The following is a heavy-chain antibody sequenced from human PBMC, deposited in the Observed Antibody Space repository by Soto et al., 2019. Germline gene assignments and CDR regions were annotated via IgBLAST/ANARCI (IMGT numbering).Heavy chain of an antibody. CDR3: ARHSESYCSSTSCHYFDY. CDR2: IYYSGGT. Sequence: SETLSLTCTVSGGSIVSDNWWSWVRQPPGKGLEWIGEIYYSGGTNYNPSLKSRVTISVDTSKNQFSLKLSSVTAADTAVYYCARHSESYCSSTSCHYFDYWGQGTLVTVSS. J-gene: IGHJ4*02. D-gene: IGHD2-2*01. V-gene: IGHV4-4*02. CDR1: GGSIVSDNW.